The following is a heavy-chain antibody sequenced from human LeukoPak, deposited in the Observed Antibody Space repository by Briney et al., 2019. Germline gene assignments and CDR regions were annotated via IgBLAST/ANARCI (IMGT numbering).Heavy chain of an antibody. D-gene: IGHD1-1*01. CDR3: ARGQPVFDAFDI. Sequence: SVKVSCKASGGTFSSYAISWVRQAPGRGLEWMGRIIPILGIANYAQKFQGRVTITADKSTSTAYMELSSLRSEDTAVYYCARGQPVFDAFDIWGQGTMVTVSS. CDR1: GGTFSSYA. J-gene: IGHJ3*02. V-gene: IGHV1-69*04. CDR2: IIPILGIA.